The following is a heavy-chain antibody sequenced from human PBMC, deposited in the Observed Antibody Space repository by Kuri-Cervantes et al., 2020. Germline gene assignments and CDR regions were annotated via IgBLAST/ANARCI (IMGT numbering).Heavy chain of an antibody. J-gene: IGHJ6*03. CDR2: ISSSSNTI. CDR3: ARVGGYYDILTGYYWDYYYMDV. V-gene: IGHV3-48*04. Sequence: GGSLRLSCAASGFTFSSYSLNWVRQAPGKGLEWVSYISSSSNTIYYADSVKGRFTISRDNAKNSLYLQMNSLRAEDTAVYYCARVGGYYDILTGYYWDYYYMDVWGKGTTVTVSS. CDR1: GFTFSSYS. D-gene: IGHD3-9*01.